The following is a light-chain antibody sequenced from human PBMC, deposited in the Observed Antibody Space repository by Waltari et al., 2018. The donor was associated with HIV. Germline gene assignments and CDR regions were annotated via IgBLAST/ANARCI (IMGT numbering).Light chain of an antibody. Sequence: SSELTQDATVSVALGQTVRITCQGDNLITYSASWYQQKAGQAPVLAIFGKNNRPSGIPDRCSGSTSGNTASLTITGDEAEDEADYYGKSRDSSGNHVLFGGGTKLTVL. CDR2: GKN. CDR3: KSRDSSGNHVL. CDR1: NLITYS. V-gene: IGLV3-19*01. J-gene: IGLJ2*01.